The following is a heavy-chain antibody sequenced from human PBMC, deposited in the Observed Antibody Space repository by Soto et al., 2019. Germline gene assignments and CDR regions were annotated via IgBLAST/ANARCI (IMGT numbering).Heavy chain of an antibody. V-gene: IGHV4-59*01. CDR2: LYYGRSA. D-gene: IGHD3-22*01. CDR1: GDSISSYY. Sequence: QVQLQESGPGLVKPSETLSLTCAVSGDSISSYYCMWIRQPPGKGLGSIGYLYYGRSANYNPSLKTRVTLSVDTSTNQCSLTLSSMTAADTAVYYCALRSMAVVPEYWGQGTLVTVSS. CDR3: ALRSMAVVPEY. J-gene: IGHJ4*02.